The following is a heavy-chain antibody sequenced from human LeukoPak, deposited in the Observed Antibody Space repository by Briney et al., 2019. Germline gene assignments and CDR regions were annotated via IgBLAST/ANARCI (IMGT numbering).Heavy chain of an antibody. V-gene: IGHV3-7*01. J-gene: IGHJ4*02. CDR3: ARVQWELRGVGSYFEY. CDR2: IKQDGSEK. D-gene: IGHD1-26*01. Sequence: GGFLRLSCVVSGFTFSSYWMSWVRQAPGTGLEWVANIKQDGSEKYYVDSVKGRFTMSRDNAKNSLYLQMNSLRAEDTAVYYCARVQWELRGVGSYFEYWGQGALVTVSS. CDR1: GFTFSSYW.